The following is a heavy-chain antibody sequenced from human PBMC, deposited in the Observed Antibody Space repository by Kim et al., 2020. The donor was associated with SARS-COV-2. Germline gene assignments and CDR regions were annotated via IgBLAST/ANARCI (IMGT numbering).Heavy chain of an antibody. Sequence: RTNYNPSLKSRVTISVDTSKNQFSLKLSSVTAADTAVYYCARGAAKPLDYWGQGTLVTVSS. V-gene: IGHV4-34*01. J-gene: IGHJ4*02. CDR3: ARGAAKPLDY. CDR2: RT. D-gene: IGHD2-2*01.